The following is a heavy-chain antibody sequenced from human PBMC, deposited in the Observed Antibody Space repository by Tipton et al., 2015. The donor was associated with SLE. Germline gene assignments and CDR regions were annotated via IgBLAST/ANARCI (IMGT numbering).Heavy chain of an antibody. Sequence: GLVKPSETLSLTCSVSGDSISSHYWSWIRQPPGKGLEWIGDTNHSGSTNYNPSLMSRATISVDTSKTQLSLKLSSVTAADTAIFYCARREVLDSWGQGTLVTVSS. CDR1: GDSISSHY. CDR3: ARREVLDS. V-gene: IGHV4-34*01. J-gene: IGHJ4*02. CDR2: TNHSGST.